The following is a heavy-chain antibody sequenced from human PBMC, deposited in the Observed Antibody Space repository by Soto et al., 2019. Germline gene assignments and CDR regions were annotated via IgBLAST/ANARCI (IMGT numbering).Heavy chain of an antibody. V-gene: IGHV1-69*06. CDR1: GGTSTRYA. CDR2: IVPMSGTS. D-gene: IGHD3-3*01. Sequence: QERLVRSGAEVRKPGSSVKVSCKVTGGTSTRYAINWARQAPGQGVEWMGGIVPMSGTSKYAEKFQGRVTITAERSTNMAFMELRSLRSEDTAVYYCNRGSEYEFWSGYLWGQGTLVSVSS. J-gene: IGHJ4*02. CDR3: NRGSEYEFWSGYL.